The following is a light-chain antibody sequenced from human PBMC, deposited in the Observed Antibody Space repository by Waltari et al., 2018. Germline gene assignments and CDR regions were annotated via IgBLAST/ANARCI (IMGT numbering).Light chain of an antibody. CDR3: CSYAGSSTFYVV. Sequence: QSALTQPASVSGSPGQSITISCTGTSSDVGSYNLVSWYQQHPGKAPKLMIYEGSKRPSGVSNRFSGSKSGNTASLTISGLQAEDEADYHCCSYAGSSTFYVVFGGGTKLTVL. CDR1: SSDVGSYNL. CDR2: EGS. V-gene: IGLV2-23*03. J-gene: IGLJ2*01.